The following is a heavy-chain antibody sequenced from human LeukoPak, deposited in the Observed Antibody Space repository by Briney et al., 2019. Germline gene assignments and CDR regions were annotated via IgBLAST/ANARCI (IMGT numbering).Heavy chain of an antibody. V-gene: IGHV3-23*01. CDR2: ISAGGRST. J-gene: IGHJ3*02. Sequence: SGGSLRLSCAASGLPFSSYAMSWVRQAPGKGLEWVSAISAGGRSTYYSDSVRGRFTISRENSKNTLHLQMISLRAEDTAIYYCAGRLPAAGTRAFHIWGQGTMVTVSS. CDR1: GLPFSSYA. D-gene: IGHD6-13*01. CDR3: AGRLPAAGTRAFHI.